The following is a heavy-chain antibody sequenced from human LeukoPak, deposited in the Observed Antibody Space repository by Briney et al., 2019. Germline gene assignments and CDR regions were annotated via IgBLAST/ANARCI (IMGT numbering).Heavy chain of an antibody. CDR1: GFTFSSYW. V-gene: IGHV3-7*01. D-gene: IGHD3-22*01. CDR3: ARDITYYYDSSGYYYEY. J-gene: IGHJ4*02. Sequence: GGSLRLSCAASGFTFSSYWMSWVRQAPGKGLEWVANIKQDGSEKYYVDSVKGRFTISRDNAKNSLYLQMNSLRAEDTAVYYCARDITYYYDSSGYYYEYWGQGTLVTVSS. CDR2: IKQDGSEK.